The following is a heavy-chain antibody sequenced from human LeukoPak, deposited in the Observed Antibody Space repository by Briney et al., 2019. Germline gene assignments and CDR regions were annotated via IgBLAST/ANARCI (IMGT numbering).Heavy chain of an antibody. Sequence: GGSLRLSCAASGFTFSSYWMSWVRQAPGKGLEWVANIKQDGREKYSVDSVKGRFTISRDNAKNSLYLQMNSLRAEDTAVYYCARVENYDILTGFDYWGQGTLVTVSS. CDR2: IKQDGREK. CDR1: GFTFSSYW. CDR3: ARVENYDILTGFDY. D-gene: IGHD3-9*01. J-gene: IGHJ4*02. V-gene: IGHV3-7*01.